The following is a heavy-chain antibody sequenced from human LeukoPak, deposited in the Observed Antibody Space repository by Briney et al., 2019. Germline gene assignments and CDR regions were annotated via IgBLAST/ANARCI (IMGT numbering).Heavy chain of an antibody. Sequence: SETLSLTCTVSGGSISSYYWSWIRQPPGKGLEWIGEINHSGSTNYNPSLKSRVTISVDTSKNQFSLKLSSVTAADTAVYYCARGGEGLVVVVAATQFDYWGQGTLVTVSS. V-gene: IGHV4-34*01. CDR2: INHSGST. D-gene: IGHD2-15*01. J-gene: IGHJ4*02. CDR1: GGSISSYY. CDR3: ARGGEGLVVVVAATQFDY.